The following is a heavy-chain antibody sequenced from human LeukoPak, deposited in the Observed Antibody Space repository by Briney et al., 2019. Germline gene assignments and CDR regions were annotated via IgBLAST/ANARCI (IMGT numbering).Heavy chain of an antibody. V-gene: IGHV3-9*03. CDR1: GFTFDDYA. D-gene: IGHD1-26*01. CDR3: AKGISGSYLEAYFDY. J-gene: IGHJ4*02. CDR2: ISWNSGSI. Sequence: SLRLSCAASGFTFDDYAMHWVRQAPGKGLEWVSGISWNSGSIGYADSVKGRFTISRDNAKNSLYLQINSLRAEDMALYYCAKGISGSYLEAYFDYWGQGTLVTVSS.